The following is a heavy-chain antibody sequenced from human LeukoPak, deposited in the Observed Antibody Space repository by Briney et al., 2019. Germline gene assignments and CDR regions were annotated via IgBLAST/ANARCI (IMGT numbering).Heavy chain of an antibody. D-gene: IGHD6-19*01. Sequence: GESLKISCKASGYSFTSYWISWVRQMPGRGLEWMGRLDPSDSYAYYSPSFQGHVTISSDKSTSTAYLQWSSLKASDTAMYYCARRSWSSGWPQGYWGQGTQVIVSS. V-gene: IGHV5-10-1*01. CDR3: ARRSWSSGWPQGY. CDR2: LDPSDSYA. J-gene: IGHJ4*02. CDR1: GYSFTSYW.